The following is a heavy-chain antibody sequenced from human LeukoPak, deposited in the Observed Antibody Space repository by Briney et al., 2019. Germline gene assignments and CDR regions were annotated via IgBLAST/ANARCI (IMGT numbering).Heavy chain of an antibody. CDR2: INWDGGST. J-gene: IGHJ6*02. CDR3: ARDTGPYYYHGMDV. D-gene: IGHD2-8*02. V-gene: IGHV3-20*01. Sequence: PGGSLRLSCAACGFTFDEYGMSWVRQVPGKGLERVAGINWDGGSTGYADSVKGRFTISRDNAENSLYLQMNSLRVEDTALYHCARDTGPYYYHGMDVWGQGTTVTVS. CDR1: GFTFDEYG.